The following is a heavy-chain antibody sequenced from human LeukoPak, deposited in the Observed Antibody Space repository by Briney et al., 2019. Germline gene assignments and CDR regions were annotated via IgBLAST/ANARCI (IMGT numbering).Heavy chain of an antibody. J-gene: IGHJ4*02. V-gene: IGHV3-48*02. CDR3: ARGVDSSSWYLFDY. CDR2: ISSSSSTI. Sequence: GGSLRLSCAASGFTFSSYDMNWVRQAPGKGLEWVSYISSSSSTIQYADSVKGRFTISRDNAKNSLYLQMNSLRDEDTAVYYCARGVDSSSWYLFDYWGQGTLVTVSS. D-gene: IGHD6-13*01. CDR1: GFTFSSYD.